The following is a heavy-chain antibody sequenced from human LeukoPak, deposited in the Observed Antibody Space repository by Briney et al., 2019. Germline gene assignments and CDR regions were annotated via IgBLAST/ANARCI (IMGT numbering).Heavy chain of an antibody. CDR2: INHSGST. J-gene: IGHJ3*02. Sequence: SETLSLTCAVYGGSFSGYYWSWIRQPPGKGLEWIREINHSGSTNYNPSLKSRVTISVDTSKNHFSLKLSSVTAADTAVFYCARGGSMSLGAFDIWGQGTMVTASS. CDR3: ARGGSMSLGAFDI. CDR1: GGSFSGYY. V-gene: IGHV4-34*01. D-gene: IGHD3/OR15-3a*01.